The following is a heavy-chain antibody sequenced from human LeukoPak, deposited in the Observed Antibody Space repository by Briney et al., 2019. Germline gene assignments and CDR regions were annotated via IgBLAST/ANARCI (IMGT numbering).Heavy chain of an antibody. CDR3: AKGRGLDSGYVEDY. Sequence: GGSLRLSCAASGFTFSSYWMHWVRQAPGKGLVWVSRIDSFGSSADYAESVKGRFTVSRDNAKNTLYLQMNSLRAEDTAVYYCAKGRGLDSGYVEDYWGQGTLVTVSS. D-gene: IGHD5-12*01. CDR1: GFTFSSYW. V-gene: IGHV3-74*01. CDR2: IDSFGSSA. J-gene: IGHJ4*02.